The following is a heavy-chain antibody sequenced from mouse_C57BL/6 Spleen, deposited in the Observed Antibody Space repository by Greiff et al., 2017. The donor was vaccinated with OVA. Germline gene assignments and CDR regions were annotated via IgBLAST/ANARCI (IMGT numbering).Heavy chain of an antibody. CDR2: IDPNSGGT. CDR3: APDSSGYALFAY. Sequence: QVQLQQPGAELVKPGASVKLSCKASGYTFTSYWMHWVKQRPGRGLEWIGRIDPNSGGTKYNEKFKSKATLTVDKPSSTAYMQLSSLTCEDSAVYYCAPDSSGYALFAYWGKGTLVTVSA. CDR1: GYTFTSYW. V-gene: IGHV1-72*01. D-gene: IGHD3-2*02. J-gene: IGHJ3*01.